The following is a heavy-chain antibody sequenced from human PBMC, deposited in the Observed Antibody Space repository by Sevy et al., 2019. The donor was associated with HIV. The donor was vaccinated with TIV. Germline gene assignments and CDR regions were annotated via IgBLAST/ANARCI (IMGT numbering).Heavy chain of an antibody. Sequence: GGSLRLSCAASGFTFSSYGMHWVRQAPGKGLEWVAFIRYDGSNKYYADSVKGRFTISRDNSKNTLYLQMNSLRAEDTAVYYCAKGGATVTTAFDYWGQGTLVTVSS. J-gene: IGHJ4*02. D-gene: IGHD4-17*01. CDR2: IRYDGSNK. CDR1: GFTFSSYG. V-gene: IGHV3-30*02. CDR3: AKGGATVTTAFDY.